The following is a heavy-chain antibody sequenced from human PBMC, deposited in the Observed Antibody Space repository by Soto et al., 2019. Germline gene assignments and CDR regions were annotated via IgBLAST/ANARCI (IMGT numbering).Heavy chain of an antibody. CDR3: ARESHHYDSSGYSVGYYYYGMDV. Sequence: QVQLVQSGAEVKKPGASVKVSCKASGYTFTGYYMHWVRQAPGQGLEWMGWINPNSGGTNYAQKFQGWVTMTRDTSISTAYMELSRLRSDDTAVYYCARESHHYDSSGYSVGYYYYGMDVWGQGTTVTVSS. J-gene: IGHJ6*02. V-gene: IGHV1-2*04. CDR1: GYTFTGYY. D-gene: IGHD3-22*01. CDR2: INPNSGGT.